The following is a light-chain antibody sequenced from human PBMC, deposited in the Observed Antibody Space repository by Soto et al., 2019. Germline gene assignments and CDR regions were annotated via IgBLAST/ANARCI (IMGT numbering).Light chain of an antibody. CDR1: QSLYNNY. J-gene: IGKJ5*01. Sequence: PGETATLSCRASQSLYNNYLAWYQEKPGQAPRLLIHGASSRPTGIPDRFSGSGSGTDFTLTITRLEPEDSAVYYCQQSDTFGQGTRLEI. CDR3: QQSDT. CDR2: GAS. V-gene: IGKV3-20*01.